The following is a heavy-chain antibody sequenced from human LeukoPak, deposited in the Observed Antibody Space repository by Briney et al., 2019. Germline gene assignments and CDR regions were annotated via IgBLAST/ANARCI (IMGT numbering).Heavy chain of an antibody. CDR1: GYSFPNYW. CDR3: ARGPYAYTSSATLGSYNWFDP. Sequence: GESLKISCTGSGYSFPNYWIGWVRQMPGKGLEWMGIIYAGDSHTRYSAFFQDQVTNSVDKSLSTTYLQWSSLKASDTAMYYCARGPYAYTSSATLGSYNWFDPWGQGSLVTVSS. D-gene: IGHD2-2*02. V-gene: IGHV5-51*01. J-gene: IGHJ5*02. CDR2: IYAGDSHT.